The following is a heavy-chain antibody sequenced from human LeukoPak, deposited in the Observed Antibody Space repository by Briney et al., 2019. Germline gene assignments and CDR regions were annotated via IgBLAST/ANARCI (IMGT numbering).Heavy chain of an antibody. V-gene: IGHV4-39*01. CDR2: IYYSGST. CDR3: ARLHYYGSGSYY. Sequence: SETLSLTCTVSGGSISSSSYYWSWIRQPPGKGLEWIGSIYYSGSTYYNPSLKSRVTISVDTSKNQFSLKLSSVTAADTAVYYCARLHYYGSGSYYWGQGTLVTVSS. J-gene: IGHJ4*02. D-gene: IGHD3-10*01. CDR1: GGSISSSSYY.